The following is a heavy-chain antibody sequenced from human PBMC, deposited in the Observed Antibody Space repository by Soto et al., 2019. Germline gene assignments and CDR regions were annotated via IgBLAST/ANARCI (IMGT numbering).Heavy chain of an antibody. Sequence: GGSLRLSCAASGFTFSSYAMNWVRQAPGKGLEWVSAISGSGGSTYYADSVKGRLTISRDNSKNTLYLQMNSLRAEDTAVYYCAKVRDGGFYYYFDYWGQGTLVTVCS. CDR1: GFTFSSYA. D-gene: IGHD3-22*01. CDR3: AKVRDGGFYYYFDY. V-gene: IGHV3-23*01. J-gene: IGHJ4*02. CDR2: ISGSGGST.